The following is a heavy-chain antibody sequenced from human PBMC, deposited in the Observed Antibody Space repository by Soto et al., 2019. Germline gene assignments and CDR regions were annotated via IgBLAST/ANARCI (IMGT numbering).Heavy chain of an antibody. CDR3: AFCRTGQERDWFAP. CDR1: GDSVSNSGYY. Sequence: SETLSLTCTVSGDSVSNSGYYWGWIRQSPGKRLEWIGSVSFSGSKYYNPSLRSRVTFSVDTSKTLISLKLRSVTAADTAVYYCAFCRTGQERDWFAPRGQRTPVPVSS. J-gene: IGHJ5*02. D-gene: IGHD3-3*01. CDR2: VSFSGSK. V-gene: IGHV4-39*01.